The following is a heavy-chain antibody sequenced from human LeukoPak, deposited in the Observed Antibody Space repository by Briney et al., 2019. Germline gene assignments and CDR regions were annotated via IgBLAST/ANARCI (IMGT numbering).Heavy chain of an antibody. J-gene: IGHJ4*02. CDR1: GFTVSSSY. V-gene: IGHV3-66*01. CDR3: ARDLEPANTYYFDY. CDR2: ISSAGTT. Sequence: GGSLRLSCAASGFTVSSSYMSWVRQAPGKGLEWVSIISSAGTTYYADSVKGRFTITRDNSKNTVYLQVNSLRDEDTAVYYCARDLEPANTYYFDYWGQGTMVTVSS. D-gene: IGHD1-1*01.